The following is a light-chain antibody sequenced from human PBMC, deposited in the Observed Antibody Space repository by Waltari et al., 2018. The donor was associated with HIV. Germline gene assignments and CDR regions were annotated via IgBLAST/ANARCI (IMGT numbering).Light chain of an antibody. CDR1: SSAVGGYNY. Sequence: QSALNQPASVSGFPGQSFPISCTGTSSAVGGYNYISWYQQNPGKAPKLITEEVSNRLSGSKSGNPASLTITGLQAEDEADYYCTTYIRRNTDPSILGGGTKLTAL. CDR3: TTYIRRNTDPSI. CDR2: EV. J-gene: IGLJ2*01. V-gene: IGLV2-14*01.